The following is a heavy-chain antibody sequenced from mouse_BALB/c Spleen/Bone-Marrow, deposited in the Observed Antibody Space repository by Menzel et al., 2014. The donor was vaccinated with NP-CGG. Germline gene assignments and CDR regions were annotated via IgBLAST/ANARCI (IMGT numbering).Heavy chain of an antibody. V-gene: IGHV1-4*02. Sequence: QVHVKQSTPELARPGASVKLSCRASGYTFTSYTMQWVKQRPGQGLEWIGYFNPRGDYTDYDQKFKDRTALTADKSSSTAYMQLSRLTSEDSAVYYCAREDITTAYFDYLSETATLAVSS. CDR1: GYTFTSYT. CDR2: FNPRGDYT. CDR3: AREDITTAYFDY. J-gene: IGHJ2*01. D-gene: IGHD1-1*01.